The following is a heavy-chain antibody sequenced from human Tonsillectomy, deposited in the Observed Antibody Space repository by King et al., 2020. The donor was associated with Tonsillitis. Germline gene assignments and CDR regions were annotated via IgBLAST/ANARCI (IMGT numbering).Heavy chain of an antibody. Sequence: VQLVESGGGLVQPGGSLRLSCAASGFAFSSFWMHWVRQPPGKGLVWVSRLNEDGSTTDYADSVKGRFTISRDNAKNTLYLHMNSLRAEDTAVYFCGRDLGGRWSIGGQGTLVTVSS. D-gene: IGHD2-15*01. CDR1: GFAFSSFW. V-gene: IGHV3-74*01. CDR2: LNEDGSTT. CDR3: GRDLGGRWSI. J-gene: IGHJ4*02.